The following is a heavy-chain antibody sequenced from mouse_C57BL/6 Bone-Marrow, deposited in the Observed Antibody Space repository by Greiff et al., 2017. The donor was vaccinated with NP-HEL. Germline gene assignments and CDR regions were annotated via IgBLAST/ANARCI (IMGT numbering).Heavy chain of an antibody. CDR1: GFTFSDYG. D-gene: IGHD2-5*01. CDR2: ISNLAYSI. Sequence: EVHLVESGGGLVQPGGSLKLSCAASGFTFSDYGMAWVRQAPRKGPAWVAFISNLAYSIYYADTVTGRFTISRENAKNTLYLEMSSLRSEDTAMYYCARPGYSNDYWGQGTSVTVSS. J-gene: IGHJ4*01. V-gene: IGHV5-15*01. CDR3: ARPGYSNDY.